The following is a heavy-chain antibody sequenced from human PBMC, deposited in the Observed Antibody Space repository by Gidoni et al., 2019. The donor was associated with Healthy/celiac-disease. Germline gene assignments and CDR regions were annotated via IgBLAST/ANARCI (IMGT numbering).Heavy chain of an antibody. Sequence: QVQMVESGGGLVKPGGSLRLSCAASGFTFREYYMSWIRQAPGKGLEWVSYISSSGSTIYYADSVKGRFTISRDNAKNSLYLQMNSLRAEDTAVYYCARGEARDTAMVSGYFDYWGQGTLVTVSS. J-gene: IGHJ4*02. CDR3: ARGEARDTAMVSGYFDY. CDR2: ISSSGSTI. V-gene: IGHV3-11*01. D-gene: IGHD5-18*01. CDR1: GFTFREYY.